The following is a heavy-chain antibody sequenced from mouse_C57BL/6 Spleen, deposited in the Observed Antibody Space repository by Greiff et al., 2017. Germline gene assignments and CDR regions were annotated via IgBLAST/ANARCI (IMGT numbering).Heavy chain of an antibody. Sequence: EVKLVESGGDLVKPGGSLKLSCAASGFTFSSYGMSWVRQTPDKRLEWVATISSGGSYTYYPDSVKGRFTISRDNAKNTLYLQMSSLKSEDTAMYYGARQDGYYGFAYWGQGTLVTVSA. D-gene: IGHD2-3*01. CDR1: GFTFSSYG. J-gene: IGHJ3*01. CDR3: ARQDGYYGFAY. CDR2: ISSGGSYT. V-gene: IGHV5-6*01.